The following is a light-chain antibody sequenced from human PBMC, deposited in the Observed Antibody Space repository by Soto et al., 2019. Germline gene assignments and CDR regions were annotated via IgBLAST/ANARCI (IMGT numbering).Light chain of an antibody. CDR1: QSISSY. Sequence: DIQMTQSPSSLSASVGDRVTITCRASQSISSYLNWYQQKPGKAPKLLIYAASSLQSGVPSRFSGSGSGTDFTLTIRGLQAPDVAVYYCQQYYTTPRTFGRGTKLEI. CDR3: QQYYTTPRT. J-gene: IGKJ2*01. CDR2: AAS. V-gene: IGKV1-39*01.